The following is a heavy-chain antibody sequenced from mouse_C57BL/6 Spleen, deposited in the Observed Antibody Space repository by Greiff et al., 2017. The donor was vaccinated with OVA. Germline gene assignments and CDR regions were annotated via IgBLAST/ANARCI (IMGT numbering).Heavy chain of an antibody. Sequence: QVHVKQPGAELVKPGASVKMSCKASGYTFTSYWITWVKQRPGQGLEWIGDIYPGSGSTNYNEKFKSKATLTVDTSSSTAYMQLSSLTSEDSAVYYCAEAENYYGSSHFFAYWGQGTLVTVSA. CDR3: AEAENYYGSSHFFAY. V-gene: IGHV1-55*01. CDR1: GYTFTSYW. CDR2: IYPGSGST. D-gene: IGHD1-1*01. J-gene: IGHJ3*01.